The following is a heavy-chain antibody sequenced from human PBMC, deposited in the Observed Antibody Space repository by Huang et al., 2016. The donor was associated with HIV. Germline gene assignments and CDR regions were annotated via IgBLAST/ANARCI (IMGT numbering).Heavy chain of an antibody. CDR1: GFILSNYG. Sequence: VRLIESGGGVVQPGKSLRLSCATSGFILSNYGMPWVRQAPGKGLKWVAFIRNAVMKNNYADSVRGRFTVGRDNGNNTLFLQMRSLGVDDTAVYYCARGDYYDSSGYHPGYFDYWGQGILVTVSS. CDR3: ARGDYYDSSGYHPGYFDY. CDR2: IRNAVMKN. D-gene: IGHD3-22*01. V-gene: IGHV3-33*04. J-gene: IGHJ4*02.